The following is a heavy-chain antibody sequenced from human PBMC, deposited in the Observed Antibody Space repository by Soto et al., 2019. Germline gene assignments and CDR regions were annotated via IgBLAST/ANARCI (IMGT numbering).Heavy chain of an antibody. J-gene: IGHJ5*02. CDR3: AKRASPANIDNWFDP. CDR2: IRGTGLNT. CDR1: GFVFKNFA. V-gene: IGHV3-23*01. Sequence: HPVGSLRLSCVGSGFVFKNFAINWVRQPPGKGLEWVSVIRGTGLNTYYAASVKGRFNISRDNSKNTVYLQMDSLKVEDTAVYYCAKRASPANIDNWFDPWGPGTQVTVSS.